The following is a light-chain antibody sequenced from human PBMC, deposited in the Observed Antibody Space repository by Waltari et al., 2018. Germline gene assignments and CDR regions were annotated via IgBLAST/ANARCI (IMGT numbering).Light chain of an antibody. CDR3: QHYLRLPVT. V-gene: IGKV3-20*01. Sequence: SCRTSQSVTRALAWYQQKPGQAPRLHIYGASNRATGIPDRFSGSGSGTDFSLTISSPEPEDFAVYYCQHYLRLPVTFGQGTKVEVK. CDR2: GAS. CDR1: QSVTRA. J-gene: IGKJ1*01.